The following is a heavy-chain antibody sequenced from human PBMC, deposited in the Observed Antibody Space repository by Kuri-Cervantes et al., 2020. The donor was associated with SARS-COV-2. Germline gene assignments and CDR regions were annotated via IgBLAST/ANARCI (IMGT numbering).Heavy chain of an antibody. J-gene: IGHJ6*03. V-gene: IGHV3-9*01. Sequence: GGSLRLSCAASGFTFDDYAMHWVRQAPGKGLEWVSGISWNSGSIGYADSVKGRFTISRDNAKNSLYLQMNSLRAEDTAVYYCARVRATVPNYYYYYYYMDVWGKGTTVTVSS. CDR1: GFTFDDYA. D-gene: IGHD4-11*01. CDR3: ARVRATVPNYYYYYYYMDV. CDR2: ISWNSGSI.